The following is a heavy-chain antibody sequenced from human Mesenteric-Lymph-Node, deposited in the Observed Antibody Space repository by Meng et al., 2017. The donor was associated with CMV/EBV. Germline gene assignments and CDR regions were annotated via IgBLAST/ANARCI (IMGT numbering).Heavy chain of an antibody. Sequence: SLRGYGMHWVRQAPGKGREWVAVIWYDGSNKYYADSVKGRFTISRDNSKNTMYLQMSSLRAEDTAVYFCARDRGSGIKYGGYFDYWGQGTLVTVSS. CDR1: SLRGYG. CDR3: ARDRGSGIKYGGYFDY. J-gene: IGHJ4*02. V-gene: IGHV3-33*01. D-gene: IGHD3-10*01. CDR2: IWYDGSNK.